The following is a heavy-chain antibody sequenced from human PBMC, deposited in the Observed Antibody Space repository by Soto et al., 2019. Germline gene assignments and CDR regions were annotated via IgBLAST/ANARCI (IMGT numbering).Heavy chain of an antibody. D-gene: IGHD5-18*01. CDR1: GGTFSSYA. Sequence: QVQLVQSGAEVKKPGSAVKVSCKASGGTFSSYAISWVRQAPGQGLEWMGGVIPIFGTANYAQKFQGRVTITAHESTSTANMELSSLRSDDTSLYYCSRDDVDTAMPYGIDVWSQVTTVTVSS. CDR3: SRDDVDTAMPYGIDV. V-gene: IGHV1-69*12. J-gene: IGHJ6*02. CDR2: VIPIFGTA.